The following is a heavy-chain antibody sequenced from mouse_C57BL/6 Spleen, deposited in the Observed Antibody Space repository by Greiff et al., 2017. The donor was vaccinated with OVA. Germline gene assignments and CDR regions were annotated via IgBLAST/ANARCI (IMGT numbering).Heavy chain of an antibody. CDR3: ARLGDLYAMDY. V-gene: IGHV1-80*01. Sequence: VQLVESGAELVKPGASVKISCKASGYAFSSYWMNWVKQRPGKGLEWIGQIYPGDGDTNYNGKFKGKATLTADKSSSTAYMQLSSLTSEDSAVYFCARLGDLYAMDYWGQGTSVTVSS. J-gene: IGHJ4*01. CDR2: IYPGDGDT. CDR1: GYAFSSYW. D-gene: IGHD2-13*01.